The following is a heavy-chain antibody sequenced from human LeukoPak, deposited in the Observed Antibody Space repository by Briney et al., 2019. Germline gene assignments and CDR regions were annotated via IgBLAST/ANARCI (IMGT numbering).Heavy chain of an antibody. CDR2: IYYSGST. Sequence: SETLSLTCTVSGGSISSYYWSWIRQPPGKGLEWIGYIYYSGSTNYNPSLKSRVTISVDRSKNQFSLKLSSVTAADTAVYYCASLFGATAEWYFDLWGRGTLVTVSS. CDR3: ASLFGATAEWYFDL. D-gene: IGHD4-17*01. V-gene: IGHV4-59*12. J-gene: IGHJ2*01. CDR1: GGSISSYY.